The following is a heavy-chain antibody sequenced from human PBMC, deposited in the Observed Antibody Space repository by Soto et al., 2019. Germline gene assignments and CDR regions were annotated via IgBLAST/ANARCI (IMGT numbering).Heavy chain of an antibody. Sequence: QMQLVQSGPEVRKPGTSVKVSCKASGLTFSSSAVQWVRQARGQRLEWIGWIVVGSGSTKYAQKFQERVTITRDMSTNTAYMELSSLRSEDTAVYYCAAPPNRDAYNYGYWGQGTLVTVSS. J-gene: IGHJ4*02. CDR1: GLTFSSSA. CDR3: AAPPNRDAYNYGY. D-gene: IGHD5-12*01. V-gene: IGHV1-58*01. CDR2: IVVGSGST.